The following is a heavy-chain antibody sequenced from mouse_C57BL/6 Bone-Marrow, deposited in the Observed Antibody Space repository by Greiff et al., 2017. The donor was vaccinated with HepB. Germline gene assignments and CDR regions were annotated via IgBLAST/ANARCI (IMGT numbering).Heavy chain of an antibody. D-gene: IGHD1-1*01. CDR2: ISSGGDYI. CDR1: GFTFSSYA. J-gene: IGHJ4*01. Sequence: EVQVVESGEGLVKPGGSLKLSCAASGFTFSSYAMSWVRQTPEKRLEWVAYISSGGDYIYYADTVKGRFTISRDNARNTLYLQMSSLKSEDTAMYYCTSDYYGSSPYYAMDYWGQGTSVTVSS. V-gene: IGHV5-9-1*02. CDR3: TSDYYGSSPYYAMDY.